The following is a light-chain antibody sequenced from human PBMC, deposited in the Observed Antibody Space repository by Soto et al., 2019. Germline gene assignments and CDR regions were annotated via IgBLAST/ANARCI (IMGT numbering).Light chain of an antibody. J-gene: IGKJ4*01. CDR1: QGISSW. V-gene: IGKV1-12*01. CDR3: QQANTFPPAVT. CDR2: AAS. Sequence: DLQMPQSPSSVSASVGDRVTITCRASQGISSWLAWYQQKPGQAPKLLIYAASSSQSGVPSRFRGSGSETEFTLTISSLQPEDFATDFWQQANTFPPAVTFGGGTKVQIK.